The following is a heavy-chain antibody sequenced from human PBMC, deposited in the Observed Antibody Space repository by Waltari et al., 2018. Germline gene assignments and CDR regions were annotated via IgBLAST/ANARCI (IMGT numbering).Heavy chain of an antibody. V-gene: IGHV5-51*03. CDR2: IDPGDSDT. Sequence: EVQLVQSGAEVKKPGESLKISCKGSGSSFTSYWIGWVRQMPGKGLEWMGIIDPGDSDTRYSPSFQGQVTISADKSISTAYLQWSSLRSEDTAVYYCARPGSQYSGYLSADYWGQGTLVTVSS. CDR3: ARPGSQYSGYLSADY. CDR1: GSSFTSYW. D-gene: IGHD5-12*01. J-gene: IGHJ4*02.